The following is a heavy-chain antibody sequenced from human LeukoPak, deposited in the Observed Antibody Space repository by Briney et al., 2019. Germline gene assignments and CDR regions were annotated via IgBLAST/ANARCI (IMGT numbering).Heavy chain of an antibody. CDR1: GGSISSYY. D-gene: IGHD6-13*01. CDR3: ATIAAAGHWFDP. V-gene: IGHV4-59*12. Sequence: PSETLSLTCTVSGGSISSYYWSWIRQPPGKGLEWIGYIYYSGSTNYNPSLKSRVTISVDTSKNQFSLKLSSVTAADTAVYYCATIAAAGHWFDPWGQGTLVTVSS. J-gene: IGHJ5*02. CDR2: IYYSGST.